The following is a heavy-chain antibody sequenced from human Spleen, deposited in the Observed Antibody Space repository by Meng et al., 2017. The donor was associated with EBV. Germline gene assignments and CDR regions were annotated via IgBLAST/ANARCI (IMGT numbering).Heavy chain of an antibody. CDR1: DSSISSGSYY. D-gene: IGHD6-19*01. J-gene: IGHJ5*01. Sequence: HVPLQEGGPGLVKPSQTLSFTWSVSDSSISSGSYYWSWIRQDPGKGLEWIGYIYHSGTVYYNPPLKSRVSLLLDMSKNQFSVKLTSVTAADTAVYYCARVSVQWLRFDSWGQGTLVTVSS. V-gene: IGHV4-30-4*01. CDR3: ARVSVQWLRFDS. CDR2: IYHSGTV.